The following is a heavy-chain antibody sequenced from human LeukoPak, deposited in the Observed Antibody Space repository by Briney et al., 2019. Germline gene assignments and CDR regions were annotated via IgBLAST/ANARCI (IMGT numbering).Heavy chain of an antibody. V-gene: IGHV3-30*02. Sequence: GGSLRLSCAASGFTFSSYGMHWVRQAPGKGLEWVAFIRYDGSNKYYADSVKGRFTISRDNSKNTLYLQMNSLRAEDTAVYYCAKDGGTAAATGYWGQGTLVTVSS. CDR3: AKDGGTAAATGY. CDR2: IRYDGSNK. J-gene: IGHJ4*02. CDR1: GFTFSSYG. D-gene: IGHD6-13*01.